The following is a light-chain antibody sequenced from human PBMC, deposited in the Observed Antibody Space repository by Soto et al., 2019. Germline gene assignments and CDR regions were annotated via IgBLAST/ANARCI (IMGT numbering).Light chain of an antibody. CDR1: QNINNW. Sequence: DIQMTQSPSTLSASVGDRVTITCRASQNINNWLAWYQQKPGKAPKLLIYRASSLENGVPSRFSGRGSGTDFIFTITGLQPDDFATYSCQQYSSDSTFGQGTKMEIK. J-gene: IGKJ1*01. V-gene: IGKV1-5*03. CDR3: QQYSSDST. CDR2: RAS.